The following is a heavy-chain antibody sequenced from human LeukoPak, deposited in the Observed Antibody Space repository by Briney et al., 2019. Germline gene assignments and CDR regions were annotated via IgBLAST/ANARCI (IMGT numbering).Heavy chain of an antibody. CDR1: GFTFSNYG. D-gene: IGHD1-26*01. CDR3: ANRLGRWRAFDI. V-gene: IGHV3-23*01. Sequence: GGSLRLSCAASGFTFSNYGMSWVRLAPGKGLDWVSVISGTGSTTYYADSVRGRFTISRDNSKNTLYLQMKSLRGEDTAVYYCANRLGRWRAFDIWGQGTMVTVSS. J-gene: IGHJ3*02. CDR2: ISGTGSTT.